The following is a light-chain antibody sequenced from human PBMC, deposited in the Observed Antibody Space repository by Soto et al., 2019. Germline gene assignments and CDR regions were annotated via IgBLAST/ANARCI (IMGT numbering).Light chain of an antibody. CDR1: QGTSSY. V-gene: IGKV1-9*01. CDR3: QQLNAYPLT. J-gene: IGKJ5*01. CDR2: GAS. Sequence: DIQLTQSPCFLSASVGDRVTITCRASQGTSSYLAWFQQKPGRAPKLLIYGASTLQSGVPARFSGSGSGTDFTLTISNLQPEDFATYYCQQLNAYPLTFGQGTRLEIK.